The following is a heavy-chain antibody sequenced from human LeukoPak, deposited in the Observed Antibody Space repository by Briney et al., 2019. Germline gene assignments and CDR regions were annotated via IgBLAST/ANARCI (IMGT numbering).Heavy chain of an antibody. V-gene: IGHV3-49*03. J-gene: IGHJ4*02. D-gene: IGHD4-17*01. CDR3: SRRLTVTSWGLSDY. CDR1: GFTFGSYA. CDR2: IRSKVYGGTT. Sequence: GGSLRLSCTASGFTFGSYAMTWFRQAPGKGLEWVGFIRSKVYGGTTEYAASVRGRFTISRDDSKSIAYLQMNSLKTEDTAVYYCSRRLTVTSWGLSDYWGQGTLVTVSS.